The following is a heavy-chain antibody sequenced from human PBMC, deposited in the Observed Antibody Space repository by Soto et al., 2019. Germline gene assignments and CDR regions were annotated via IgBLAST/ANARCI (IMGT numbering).Heavy chain of an antibody. CDR2: IYPSDSDT. CDR1: GYNFAGYW. D-gene: IGHD3-3*01. CDR3: ARGGVSTRTFDY. V-gene: IGHV5-51*01. Sequence: GESLKISCKGSGYNFAGYWIAWVRQMPGKGLELMGIIYPSDSDTRYRPSFQGQATISADKSISSAYLQWSSLRVSDTAMYYCARGGVSTRTFDYWGQGTPVTVSS. J-gene: IGHJ4*02.